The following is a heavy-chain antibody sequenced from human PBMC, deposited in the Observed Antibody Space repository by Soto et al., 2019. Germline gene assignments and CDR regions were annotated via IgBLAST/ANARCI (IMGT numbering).Heavy chain of an antibody. V-gene: IGHV1-8*01. J-gene: IGHJ4*02. D-gene: IGHD2-15*01. CDR2: RNPNSGNT. CDR3: ARGRGRVVVVAATLHPDY. CDR1: GYTFTSYD. Sequence: QVQLVQSGAEVKKPGASVKVSCKASGYTFTSYDINWVRQATGQGLEWMGWRNPNSGNTGYAQKFQVKDTITRNTSISTAYMEMSSLRSEDTAVYYCARGRGRVVVVAATLHPDYWGQGTLVTVSS.